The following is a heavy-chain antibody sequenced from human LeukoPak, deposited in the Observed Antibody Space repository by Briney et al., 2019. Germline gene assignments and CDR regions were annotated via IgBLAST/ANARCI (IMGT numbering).Heavy chain of an antibody. V-gene: IGHV4-4*07. J-gene: IGHJ3*02. CDR2: IYTSGST. Sequence: SETLSLACTVSGGSISSYYWSWIRQPAGKGLEWIGRIYTSGSTNYNPSLKSRVTMSVDTSKNQFSLKLRSVTAADTAEYYCARDTRDAFDIWGQGTMVTVSS. CDR1: GGSISSYY. CDR3: ARDTRDAFDI.